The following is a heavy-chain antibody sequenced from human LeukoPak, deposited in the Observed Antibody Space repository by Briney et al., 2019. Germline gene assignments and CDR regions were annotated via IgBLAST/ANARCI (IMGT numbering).Heavy chain of an antibody. CDR1: GFTFSSYG. CDR2: IWEDGSNK. CDR3: ARGDYYGSGSPGPLFY. V-gene: IGHV3-33*01. D-gene: IGHD3-10*01. Sequence: GRSLRLSCAASGFTFSSYGMHWVRQAPGKGLEWVAVIWEDGSNKYYADSVKGRFTISRDNSKNTLYLQMNSLRAEDTAVYYCARGDYYGSGSPGPLFYWGQGTLVTVSS. J-gene: IGHJ4*02.